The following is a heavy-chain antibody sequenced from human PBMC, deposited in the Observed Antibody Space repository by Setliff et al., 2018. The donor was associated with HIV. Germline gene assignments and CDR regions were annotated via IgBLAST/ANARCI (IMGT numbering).Heavy chain of an antibody. CDR1: GHTFTDYS. V-gene: IGHV1-69-2*01. D-gene: IGHD3-10*01. J-gene: IGHJ4*02. CDR2: IDPEDGET. CDR3: ARDNIIWSKDY. Sequence: ASVKVSCKVSGHTFTDYSIHWVQQAPGKGLEWMGLIDPEDGETIYAEKFQGRVTMTADTSIQTAYMELSSVRPEDTAVYYCARDNIIWSKDYWGQGTLVTVSS.